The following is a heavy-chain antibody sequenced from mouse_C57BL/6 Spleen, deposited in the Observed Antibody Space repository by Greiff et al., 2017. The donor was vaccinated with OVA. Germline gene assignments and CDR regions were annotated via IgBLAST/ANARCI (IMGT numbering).Heavy chain of an antibody. CDR1: GYTFTSYT. J-gene: IGHJ2*01. Sequence: QVQLQQSGAELARPGASVKMSCKASGYTFTSYTMHWVKQRPGKGLEWIGDINPSSGSTKYNQKFKDKATLTADKSSSTAYMQLSSLTSEDSAVYYCARSGGRGVDDWGQGTTLTVSS. CDR2: INPSSGST. D-gene: IGHD3-1*01. V-gene: IGHV1-4*01. CDR3: ARSGGRGVDD.